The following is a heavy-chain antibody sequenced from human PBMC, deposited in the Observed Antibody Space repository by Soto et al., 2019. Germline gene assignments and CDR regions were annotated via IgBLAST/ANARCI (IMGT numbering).Heavy chain of an antibody. J-gene: IGHJ5*02. V-gene: IGHV4-34*01. CDR3: ARSEGSSTWSNWFDP. Sequence: SETLSLTCAVYGGSFSGYYWSWIRQPPGKGLEWIGEINHSGSTNYNPSLKSRVTISVDTSKNRFSLKLSSVTAADTAVYYCARSEGSSTWSNWFDPWGQGTLVTVSS. D-gene: IGHD2-2*01. CDR1: GGSFSGYY. CDR2: INHSGST.